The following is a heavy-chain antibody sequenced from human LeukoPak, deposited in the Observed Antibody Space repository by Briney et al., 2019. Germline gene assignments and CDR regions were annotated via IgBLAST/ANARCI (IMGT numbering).Heavy chain of an antibody. CDR3: ARSRSVSNYKGMDV. CDR1: GFTFSDYS. Sequence: GGSLRLSCPASGFTFSDYSMSWVRQAPGKGLEWVSSISSSSDYVYYADSVKGRFTISRDNARNSLYLQMNSLRAEDTAVYYCARSRSVSNYKGMDVWGQGTTVTVSS. CDR2: ISSSSDYV. J-gene: IGHJ6*02. V-gene: IGHV3-21*01. D-gene: IGHD5/OR15-5a*01.